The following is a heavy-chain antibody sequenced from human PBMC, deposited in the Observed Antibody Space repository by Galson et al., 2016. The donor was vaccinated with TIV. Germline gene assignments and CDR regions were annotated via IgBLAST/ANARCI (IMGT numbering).Heavy chain of an antibody. CDR3: ARGPGYCTGSVCYSNWYFDV. CDR1: GFSFRRYW. J-gene: IGHJ2*01. V-gene: IGHV3-74*01. Sequence: SLRLSCAASGFSFRRYWMHWVRQAPGKGLVWVSHINSDGTNTNFADSVKGRFDISRDNAKNTLDLQMNGLTADDTAVYYCARGPGYCTGSVCYSNWYFDVWGRGSLVTVSS. CDR2: INSDGTNT. D-gene: IGHD2-8*02.